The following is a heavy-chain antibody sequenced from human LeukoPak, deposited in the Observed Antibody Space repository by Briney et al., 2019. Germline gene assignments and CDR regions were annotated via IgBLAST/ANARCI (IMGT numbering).Heavy chain of an antibody. J-gene: IGHJ6*03. CDR3: ARDHCSSTSCYYYYMDV. V-gene: IGHV4-30-2*01. D-gene: IGHD2-2*01. CDR2: IYHSGST. CDR1: GGSISSGGYY. Sequence: SETLSLTCTVSGGSISSGGYYWSWIRQPPGKGLEWIGYIYHSGSTYYNPSLKSRVTISVDRSKNQFSLKLSSVTAADTAVYYCARDHCSSTSCYYYYMDVWGKGTTVTVSS.